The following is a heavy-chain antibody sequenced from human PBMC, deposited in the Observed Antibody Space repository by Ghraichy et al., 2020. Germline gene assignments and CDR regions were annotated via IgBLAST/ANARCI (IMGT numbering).Heavy chain of an antibody. CDR3: AKEPAAAGTDWFDP. D-gene: IGHD6-13*01. J-gene: IGHJ5*02. CDR1: GFTFSSYA. V-gene: IGHV3-23*01. Sequence: GESLNISCAASGFTFSSYAMSWVRQAPGRGLEWVSAISGSGGSTYYADSVKGRFTISRDNSKNTLYLQMSSLRAEGTAVYYCAKEPAAAGTDWFDPWGQGTLVTVSS. CDR2: ISGSGGST.